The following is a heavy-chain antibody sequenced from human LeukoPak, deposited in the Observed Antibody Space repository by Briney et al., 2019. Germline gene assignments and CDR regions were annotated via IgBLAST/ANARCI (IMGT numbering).Heavy chain of an antibody. J-gene: IGHJ4*02. D-gene: IGHD2-2*01. V-gene: IGHV3-30*01. CDR3: ARDAIGYCSSTSCYSLDY. CDR2: ISYDGSNK. Sequence: GGSLRLSCAASGFTSSSYAMHWVRQAPGKGLEWVAVISYDGSNKYYADSVKGRFTIYRDNSKNTLYLQMNSLRAEDTAVYYCARDAIGYCSSTSCYSLDYWGQGTLVTVSS. CDR1: GFTSSSYA.